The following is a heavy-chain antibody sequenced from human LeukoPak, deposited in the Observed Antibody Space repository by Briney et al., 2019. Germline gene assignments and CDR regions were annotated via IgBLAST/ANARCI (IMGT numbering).Heavy chain of an antibody. Sequence: GGSLRLSCAASGFTLSNAWMGWVRQAPGKGLEWIGRIKSKTDGGTTDYAATVTGRFTISRDDSKNTLYLQLNSLKSDDTAEYYCTTDRGIAARPLFDFWGQGILVTVSS. V-gene: IGHV3-15*01. CDR1: GFTLSNAW. D-gene: IGHD6-6*01. CDR2: IKSKTDGGTT. CDR3: TTDRGIAARPLFDF. J-gene: IGHJ4*02.